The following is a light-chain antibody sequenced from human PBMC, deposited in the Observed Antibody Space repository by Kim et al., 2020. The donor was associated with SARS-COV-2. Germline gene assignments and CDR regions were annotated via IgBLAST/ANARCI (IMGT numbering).Light chain of an antibody. CDR3: QHYSSSSYT. J-gene: IGKJ2*01. CDR2: DAS. Sequence: EIVLTQSPGTLSLSPGERATLSCRASQSVDSAYLAWYQQKPGQPPRLLIHDASSRATGIPDRFTGSGSGTGFTLTISRLEPEDFAVYFCQHYSSSSYTFGQGTKLEI. V-gene: IGKV3-20*01. CDR1: QSVDSAY.